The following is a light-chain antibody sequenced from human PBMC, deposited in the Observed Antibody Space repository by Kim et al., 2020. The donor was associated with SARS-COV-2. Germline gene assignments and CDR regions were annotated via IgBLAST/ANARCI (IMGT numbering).Light chain of an antibody. CDR3: SSYTSTTSWV. V-gene: IGLV2-14*03. CDR2: DVN. J-gene: IGLJ3*02. Sequence: SALTQPASVSGSPGQSTTLSCTGTSSDVGDYNYVSWYQQHPGKAPKLMIYDVNNRPPGVSTRFSGSKSGNTASLTISGLQAEVEADYFCSSYTSTTSWVFGGGTKLTVL. CDR1: SSDVGDYNY.